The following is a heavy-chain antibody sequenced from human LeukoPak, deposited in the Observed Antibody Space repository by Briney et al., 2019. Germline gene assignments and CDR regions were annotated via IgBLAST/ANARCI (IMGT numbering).Heavy chain of an antibody. CDR3: AKPPYDFWSGPYSGRGYYYYYMDV. CDR2: IWYGGSNK. Sequence: GRSLRLSCAGSGFTFSSYGMHWVRQAPGKGLEWVAVIWYGGSNKYYADSVKGRFTISRDNSKNTLYPQMNSLRAEDTAVYYCAKPPYDFWSGPYSGRGYYYYYMDVWGKGTTVTVSS. CDR1: GFTFSSYG. D-gene: IGHD3-3*01. V-gene: IGHV3-33*06. J-gene: IGHJ6*03.